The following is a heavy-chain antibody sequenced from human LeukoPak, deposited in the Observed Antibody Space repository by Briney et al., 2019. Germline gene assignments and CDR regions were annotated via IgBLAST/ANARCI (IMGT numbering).Heavy chain of an antibody. CDR2: IYYSGST. V-gene: IGHV4-39*07. CDR3: ARDRRQDDSSEGGHYYYYGMDV. CDR1: GGSISSSSYY. D-gene: IGHD3-22*01. J-gene: IGHJ6*02. Sequence: SETLSLTCTVSGGSISSSSYYWGWIRQPPGKGLEWIGSIYYSGSTYYNPSLKSRVTISVDTSKNQFSLKLSSVTAADTAVYYCARDRRQDDSSEGGHYYYYGMDVWGQGTTVTVSS.